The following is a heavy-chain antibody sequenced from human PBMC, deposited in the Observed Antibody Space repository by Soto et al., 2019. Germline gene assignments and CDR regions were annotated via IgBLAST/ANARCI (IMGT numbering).Heavy chain of an antibody. V-gene: IGHV3-74*01. J-gene: IGHJ4*02. CDR2: INPDGRTI. CDR1: GFTFSSYW. Sequence: GGSLRLSCVAPGFTFSSYWMHWVRQAPGKGMVWVSRINPDGRTISSADSVKDRFTISRVNAKNTLYLQLNSLRSVDTALYFCARVEVGDYDCDCWGQGALVTVSS. CDR3: ARVEVGDYDCDC. D-gene: IGHD3-16*01.